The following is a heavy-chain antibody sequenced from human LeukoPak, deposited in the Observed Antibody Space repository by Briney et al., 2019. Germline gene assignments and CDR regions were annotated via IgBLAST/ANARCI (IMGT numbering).Heavy chain of an antibody. CDR3: ATALDYYDSSGPKRRWFDP. D-gene: IGHD3-22*01. CDR1: GFTFSSYG. J-gene: IGHJ5*02. V-gene: IGHV3-33*01. Sequence: PGGSLRLSCAASGFTFSSYGVHWVRQAPGKGLEWVAVIWYDGSNKYYADSVKGRFTISRDNSKNTLYLQMNSLRAEDTAVYYCATALDYYDSSGPKRRWFDPWGQGTLVTVSS. CDR2: IWYDGSNK.